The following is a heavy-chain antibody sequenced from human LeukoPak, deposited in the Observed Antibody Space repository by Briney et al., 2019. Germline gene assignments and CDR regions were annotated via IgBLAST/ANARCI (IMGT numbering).Heavy chain of an antibody. CDR2: ISYDGSNK. V-gene: IGHV3-30-3*01. D-gene: IGHD2-21*02. CDR1: GFTFSSYA. J-gene: IGHJ4*02. Sequence: GRSLRLSCAASGFTFSSYAMHWVRQAPGKGLEWVAVISYDGSNKYCADSVKGRFTISRDNSKNTLYLQMNSLRAEDTAVYYCAREINGDSLIDYWGQGTLVTVSS. CDR3: AREINGDSLIDY.